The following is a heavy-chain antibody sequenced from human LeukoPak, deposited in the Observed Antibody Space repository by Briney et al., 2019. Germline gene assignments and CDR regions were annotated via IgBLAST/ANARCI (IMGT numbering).Heavy chain of an antibody. CDR1: GFTFGSYA. J-gene: IGHJ4*02. D-gene: IGHD6-6*01. Sequence: GGSLRLSCAASGFTFGSYAMHWVRQAPGKGLEWVAVISYDGSNKYYADSVKGRFTISRDNSKNTLYLQMNSLRAEETAVYYCARDPYSSSRLDYWGQGTLVTVSS. CDR3: ARDPYSSSRLDY. CDR2: ISYDGSNK. V-gene: IGHV3-30*04.